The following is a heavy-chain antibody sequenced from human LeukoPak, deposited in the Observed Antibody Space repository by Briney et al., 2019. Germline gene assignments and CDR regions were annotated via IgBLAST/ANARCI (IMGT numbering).Heavy chain of an antibody. D-gene: IGHD5-18*01. CDR2: ISGDGGST. CDR1: GFTFADYV. Sequence: GGSLRLSCAASGFTFADYVMHWIRQAPGKGLEWVSLISGDGGSTYYADSVKGRFTISRDNSKNSLYLQMNSLRTEDTALYYSAKVGVYSYGYNNWFDPWGQGTLVTVAS. V-gene: IGHV3-43*02. CDR3: AKVGVYSYGYNNWFDP. J-gene: IGHJ5*02.